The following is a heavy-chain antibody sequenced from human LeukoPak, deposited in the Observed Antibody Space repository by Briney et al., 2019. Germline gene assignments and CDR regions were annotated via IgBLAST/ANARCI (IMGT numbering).Heavy chain of an antibody. D-gene: IGHD1-14*01. CDR2: ISSSSSYI. CDR1: GFTFSSYS. CDR3: ARVLRGTSGAFDI. Sequence: GGTLRLSCAASGFTFSSYSMNWVRQAPGKGLEWVSSISSSSSYIYYADSVKGRFTISRDNAKNSLYLQMNSLRAEDTAVYYCARVLRGTSGAFDIWGQGTMVTVSS. V-gene: IGHV3-21*01. J-gene: IGHJ3*02.